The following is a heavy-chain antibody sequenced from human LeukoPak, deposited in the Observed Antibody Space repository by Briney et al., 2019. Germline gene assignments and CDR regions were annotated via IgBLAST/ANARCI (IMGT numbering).Heavy chain of an antibody. Sequence: SETLSLTCTVSGYSISSGYYWGWIRQPPGKGLEWIGSIYHSGSTYYNPSLKSRVTISVDTSKNQFSLKLSSVTAAGTAVYYCAREREDIVLMVPVNMDVWGKGTTVTVSS. CDR1: GYSISSGYY. J-gene: IGHJ6*03. V-gene: IGHV4-38-2*02. CDR2: IYHSGST. D-gene: IGHD2-8*01. CDR3: AREREDIVLMVPVNMDV.